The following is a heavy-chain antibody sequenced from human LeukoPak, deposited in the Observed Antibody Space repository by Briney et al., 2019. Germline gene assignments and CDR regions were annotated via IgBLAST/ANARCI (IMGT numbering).Heavy chain of an antibody. J-gene: IGHJ5*02. CDR3: ARAGRNGWYQNWFDP. CDR1: GGSISSYY. V-gene: IGHV4-59*12. D-gene: IGHD6-19*01. Sequence: SETLSLTCTVSGGSISSYYWSWIRQPPGKGLEWIGYIYYSGSTNYNPSLKSRVTISLDTSKNQFSLNVSSVTAADTSVYYCARAGRNGWYQNWFDPWGQGTLVTVSS. CDR2: IYYSGST.